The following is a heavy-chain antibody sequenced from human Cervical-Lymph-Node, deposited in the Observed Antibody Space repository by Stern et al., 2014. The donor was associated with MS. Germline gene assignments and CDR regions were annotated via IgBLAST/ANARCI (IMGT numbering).Heavy chain of an antibody. CDR1: GGTFSKFP. Sequence: QVQLGQSGAEVTKPGSSVKVSCKASGGTFSKFPSSWVRQAPGQGLEWMGGIFPVFGKPTYAQEFRGRVTITADVSTSTVYMELSSLRSDDTAVYYCALSSETSDRWYSLGYDLWGQGTLVTVSS. V-gene: IGHV1-69*01. CDR3: ALSSETSDRWYSLGYDL. D-gene: IGHD6-13*01. J-gene: IGHJ5*02. CDR2: IFPVFGKP.